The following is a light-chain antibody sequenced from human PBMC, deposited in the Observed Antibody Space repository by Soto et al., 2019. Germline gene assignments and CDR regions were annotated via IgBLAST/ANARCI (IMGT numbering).Light chain of an antibody. CDR2: KAT. CDR3: QQYSDFQYT. J-gene: IGKJ2*01. Sequence: DIQMTQSPSTLSASVGDGVTLTCRASQSIGSWLAWYQQKPGKAPKLLIYKATYLQSGVPSRFSGSGSGTDFTLTISRLQPVDAATYFCQQYSDFQYTFGPGTKLEI. CDR1: QSIGSW. V-gene: IGKV1-5*03.